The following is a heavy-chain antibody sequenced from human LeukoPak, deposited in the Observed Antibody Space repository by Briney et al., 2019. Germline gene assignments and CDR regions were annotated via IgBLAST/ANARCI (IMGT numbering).Heavy chain of an antibody. Sequence: ASVKVSCKVSGYTFTDYYMHWVQQAPGKGLEWMGLVDPEDGETIYAEKLQGRVTITADTSTDTAYMELSSLRSEDTAVYYCATVHSSSWYFAIDYWGQGTLVTVSS. CDR1: GYTFTDYY. V-gene: IGHV1-69-2*01. CDR3: ATVHSSSWYFAIDY. CDR2: VDPEDGET. D-gene: IGHD6-13*01. J-gene: IGHJ4*02.